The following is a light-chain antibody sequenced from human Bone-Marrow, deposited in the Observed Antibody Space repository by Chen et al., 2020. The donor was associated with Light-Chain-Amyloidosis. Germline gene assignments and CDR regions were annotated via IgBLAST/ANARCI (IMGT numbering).Light chain of an antibody. J-gene: IGLJ3*02. Sequence: SYVLTQPSSVSVAPGQTATIACGGNNIGSTSVHWYQQTPGQAPLLVVYDDSDRPSGIPERLAGSNSGNTATLTIRRVEAGDEAEYYCQVWDRSSDRPVFGGGTKLTVL. V-gene: IGLV3-21*02. CDR1: NIGSTS. CDR2: DDS. CDR3: QVWDRSSDRPV.